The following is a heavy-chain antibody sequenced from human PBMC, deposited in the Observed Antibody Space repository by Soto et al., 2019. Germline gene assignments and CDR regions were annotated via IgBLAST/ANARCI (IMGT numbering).Heavy chain of an antibody. CDR1: GYTFTGYY. J-gene: IGHJ4*02. V-gene: IGHV1-2*04. Sequence: ASVKVSCKASGYTFTGYYMHWVRQAPGQGLEWMGWINPNSGGTNYAQKFQGWVTMTRDTSISTAYMELSRLRSDDTAVYYCARAKAYYDFWSGYYYFDYWGQGTLVTVSS. D-gene: IGHD3-3*01. CDR2: INPNSGGT. CDR3: ARAKAYYDFWSGYYYFDY.